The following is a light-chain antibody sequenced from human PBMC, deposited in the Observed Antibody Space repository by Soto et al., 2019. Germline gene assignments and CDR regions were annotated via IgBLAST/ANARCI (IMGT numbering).Light chain of an antibody. CDR2: GAS. CDR3: QQSGNSPRT. V-gene: IGKV3-20*01. CDR1: QSVSSSY. Sequence: EIVLTQSPGTLSLSPGERATLSCRASQSVSSSYLAWYQQKPGQAPRLLICGASSRATGIPDRFSGSGSGTDFTLTISRLEPEDFAVYYCQQSGNSPRTFGQGTKVEI. J-gene: IGKJ1*01.